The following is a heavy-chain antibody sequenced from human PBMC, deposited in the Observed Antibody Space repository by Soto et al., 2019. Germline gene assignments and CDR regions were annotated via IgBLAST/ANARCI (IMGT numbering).Heavy chain of an antibody. J-gene: IGHJ4*02. V-gene: IGHV1-2*04. Sequence: ASVKVSCKTSGDTFIGYYMHWVRQAPGQGLEWMGWINPNSGDTKYAQKFQGWVTMTRDTSVSTAYMELSRLKSDDTAVYYCAREAGYCSGGSCFDYWGQGTLVTVSS. CDR2: INPNSGDT. CDR3: AREAGYCSGGSCFDY. CDR1: GDTFIGYY. D-gene: IGHD2-15*01.